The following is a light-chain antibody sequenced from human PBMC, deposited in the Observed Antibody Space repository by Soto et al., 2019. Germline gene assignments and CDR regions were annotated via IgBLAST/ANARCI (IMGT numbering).Light chain of an antibody. V-gene: IGLV1-40*01. CDR1: RSNIGSTFD. CDR2: GNT. J-gene: IGLJ2*01. Sequence: QAVVTQPPSVSGAPGQSVTISCTGSRSNIGSTFDVHWYQQFPGKAPTLLIFGNTYRPSGVPDRFSGSKSGSSASLAITGLQPEDEADYFCQSYDSSLRVLFGGGTKLTVL. CDR3: QSYDSSLRVL.